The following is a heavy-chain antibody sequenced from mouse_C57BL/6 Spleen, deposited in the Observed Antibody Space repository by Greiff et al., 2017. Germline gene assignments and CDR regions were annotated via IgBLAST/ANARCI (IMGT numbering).Heavy chain of an antibody. CDR1: GYAFSSSW. V-gene: IGHV1-82*01. J-gene: IGHJ4*01. CDR3: ARSSDFGYYYAMDY. CDR2: IYPGDGDT. D-gene: IGHD1-2*01. Sequence: VKLQESGPELVKPGASVKISCKASGYAFSSSWMNWVKQRPGKGLEWIGRIYPGDGDTNYNGKFKGKATLTADKSSSTAYMQLSSLTSEDSAVYFCARSSDFGYYYAMDYWGQGTSVTVSS.